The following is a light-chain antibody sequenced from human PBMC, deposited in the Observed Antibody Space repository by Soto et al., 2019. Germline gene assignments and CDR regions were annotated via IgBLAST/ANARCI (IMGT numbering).Light chain of an antibody. Sequence: DIQMTQSPSTLSASVGDRVTITCRASQSILTWLAWYQQKPGKAPKLLIYDASNLQSGVPSRFSGSVSGTEFALTISSLQSEDFAVYYCQQYNNWPPMYTFGQGTKLEIK. V-gene: IGKV1-5*01. CDR1: QSILTW. J-gene: IGKJ2*01. CDR2: DAS. CDR3: QQYNNWPPMYT.